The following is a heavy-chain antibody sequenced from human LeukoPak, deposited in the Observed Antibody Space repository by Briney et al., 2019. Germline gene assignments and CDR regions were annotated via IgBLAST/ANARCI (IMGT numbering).Heavy chain of an antibody. V-gene: IGHV1-2*02. J-gene: IGHJ4*02. CDR1: EYTFTGYF. CDR3: ARGRPGDYFDY. D-gene: IGHD6-25*01. Sequence: ASVKVSCKASEYTFTGYFMHWVRQAPGQGLEWMGWINPNSGGTSYLQNFQGRVTMTRDTSISTAYMDLSRLRSDDTAVYYYARGRPGDYFDYWGQGTLVTVSS. CDR2: INPNSGGT.